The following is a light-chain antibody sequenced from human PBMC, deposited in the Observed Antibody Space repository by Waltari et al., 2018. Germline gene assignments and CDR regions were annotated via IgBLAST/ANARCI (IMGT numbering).Light chain of an antibody. CDR1: QSVSSN. CDR3: QQYNNWPSWT. CDR2: GAS. Sequence: EIVMTQSPATLSVSPGERATLSCRASQSVSSNLAWYQQKPGQAPRLLIYGASTRATGIPARFSGSGSGTEFTLTISSMQSGDFAVYYCQQYNNWPSWTFGQGTKVEIK. V-gene: IGKV3-15*01. J-gene: IGKJ1*01.